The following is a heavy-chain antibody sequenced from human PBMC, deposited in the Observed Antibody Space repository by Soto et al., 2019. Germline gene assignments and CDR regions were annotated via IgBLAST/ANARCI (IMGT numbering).Heavy chain of an antibody. CDR3: AKDLSTSGYHYGMDV. Sequence: SVKVSCKASGGSIRNYAISWVRQAPGQGLEWMGGITPISGSAQYAQKFQDRVPITADESTGTAYMELSSLRSEDTAVYYCAKDLSTSGYHYGMDVWGQGTTVTVSS. CDR2: ITPISGSA. CDR1: GGSIRNYA. V-gene: IGHV1-69*13. J-gene: IGHJ6*02.